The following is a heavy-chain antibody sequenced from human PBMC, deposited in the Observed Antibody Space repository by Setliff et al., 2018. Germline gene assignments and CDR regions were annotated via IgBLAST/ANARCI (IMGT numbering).Heavy chain of an antibody. CDR2: IYYSGTT. D-gene: IGHD3-10*01. J-gene: IGHJ4*02. CDR1: GGSVSSSSYY. CDR3: ARQPSSGSYYNPRPYYFDY. V-gene: IGHV4-39*01. Sequence: SETLSLTCTVSGGSVSSSSYYWGWIRQPPGKGLEWIGTIYYSGTTYYSPSLKSRVTISVDTSKNQFSLKLTSVTAADTAIYYCARQPSSGSYYNPRPYYFDYWGQGTLVTVSS.